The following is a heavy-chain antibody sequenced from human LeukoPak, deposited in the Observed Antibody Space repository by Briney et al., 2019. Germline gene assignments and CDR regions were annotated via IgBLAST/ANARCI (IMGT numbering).Heavy chain of an antibody. CDR3: ARAPRDSSGYYMRGFDY. CDR2: IYHSGYT. V-gene: IGHV4-38-2*02. D-gene: IGHD3-22*01. CDR1: GYSISSDCY. J-gene: IGHJ4*02. Sequence: SETLSLTCTVSGYSISSDCYWGWIRQPPGQGLEWIGGIYHSGYTYYYPSLKSRVTISVDTSKNQFSLKLSSVTAADTAVYYCARAPRDSSGYYMRGFDYWGQGTLVTVSS.